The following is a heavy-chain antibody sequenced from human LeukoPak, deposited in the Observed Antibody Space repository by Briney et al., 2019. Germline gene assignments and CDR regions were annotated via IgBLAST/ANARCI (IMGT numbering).Heavy chain of an antibody. V-gene: IGHV4-59*08. J-gene: IGHJ4*02. CDR2: IYYSGST. D-gene: IGHD6-19*01. Sequence: SETLSLICTVSGGSISPYHWGWIRQPPGKGLEWTGYIYYSGSTNYNPSLNSRVTISVDTSKNQFSLRLSSVTAADTAIYYCARAVSGRFDYWGQGTLVTVSS. CDR1: GGSISPYH. CDR3: ARAVSGRFDY.